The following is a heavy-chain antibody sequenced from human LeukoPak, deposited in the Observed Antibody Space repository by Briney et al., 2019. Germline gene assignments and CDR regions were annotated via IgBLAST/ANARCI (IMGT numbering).Heavy chain of an antibody. CDR2: ISSSSGNM. J-gene: IGHJ4*02. CDR3: ARGHSSGWHPFDY. V-gene: IGHV3-21*01. CDR1: GFTFSTYS. D-gene: IGHD6-19*01. Sequence: GGSLRLSCAASGFTFSTYSMNWVRQAPGKGLEWVSSISSSSGNMYYADSVKGRFTISRDNAKNSLYLQMNSLRAEDTAEYYCARGHSSGWHPFDYWGQGTLVTVSS.